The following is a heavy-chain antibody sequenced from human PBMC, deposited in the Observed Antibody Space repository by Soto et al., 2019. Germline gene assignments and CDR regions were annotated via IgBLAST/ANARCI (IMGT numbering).Heavy chain of an antibody. V-gene: IGHV4-59*01. CDR1: GGSISSYY. CDR2: IYYSGST. Sequence: LTCTVSGGSISSYYWSWIRQPPGKGLEWIGYIYYSGSTNYNPSLKSRVTISVDTSKNQFSLKLSSVTAADTAVYYCAREATTTSVVEYWGQRSLVTVSS. D-gene: IGHD1-26*01. J-gene: IGHJ4*02. CDR3: AREATTTSVVEY.